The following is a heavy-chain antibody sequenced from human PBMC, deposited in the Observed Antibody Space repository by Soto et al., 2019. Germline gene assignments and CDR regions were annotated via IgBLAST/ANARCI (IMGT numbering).Heavy chain of an antibody. D-gene: IGHD3-10*01. CDR1: GGTFSSYA. CDR3: ARDSTMVRSHYYGMDV. CDR2: IIPIFGTA. V-gene: IGHV1-69*13. Sequence: ASVKVSCKASGGTFSSYAISWVRQAPGQGLEWMGGIIPIFGTANYAQKFQGRVTITADESTSTAYMELSSLRSEDTAVYYCARDSTMVRSHYYGMDVWGQGTTVTVSS. J-gene: IGHJ6*02.